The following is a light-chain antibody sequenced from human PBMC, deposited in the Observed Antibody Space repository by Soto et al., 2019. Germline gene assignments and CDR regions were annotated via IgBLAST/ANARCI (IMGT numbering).Light chain of an antibody. CDR2: EVS. CDR1: SSNVGAYNY. CDR3: TSYTGTSYV. Sequence: QSALAQPPSASGSPGRSVTISCTGTSSNVGAYNYVSWYQQHPGKAPKLMISEVSKRPSGVPDRFSGSKSGNTASLTVSGLQAEDEADYYCTSYTGTSYVFGTGTKVTVL. J-gene: IGLJ1*01. V-gene: IGLV2-8*01.